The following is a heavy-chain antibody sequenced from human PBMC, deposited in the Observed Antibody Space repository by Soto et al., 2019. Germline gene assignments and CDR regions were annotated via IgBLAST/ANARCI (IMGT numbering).Heavy chain of an antibody. J-gene: IGHJ5*02. CDR1: GGSISRGVYY. CDR3: ARDPVP. Sequence: QVQLQESGPGLVKPSQTLSLTCTVSGGSISRGVYYWSWLRQQPGKGLAWIGYIFNSGTTYYNPALKSRVTISADTSKYQFSLKLCSVTAADTAVYYCARDPVPWGQETLVTVS. CDR2: IFNSGTT. V-gene: IGHV4-31*03.